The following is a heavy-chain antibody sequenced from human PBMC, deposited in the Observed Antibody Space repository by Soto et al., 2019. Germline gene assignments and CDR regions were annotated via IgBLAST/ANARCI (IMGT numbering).Heavy chain of an antibody. CDR3: ANDAPILRLYYGMDV. V-gene: IGHV3-72*01. CDR1: GFTFSDHY. Sequence: PVGSLRLSCAASGFTFSDHYMDWVRQAPGKGLEWVGRTASKDESYTTGYAASVKGRFTVSRDNSKTTLYLQMNSLRAEDTAVYYCANDAPILRLYYGMDVWGQGTTVTVSS. D-gene: IGHD1-1*01. J-gene: IGHJ6*02. CDR2: TASKDESYTT.